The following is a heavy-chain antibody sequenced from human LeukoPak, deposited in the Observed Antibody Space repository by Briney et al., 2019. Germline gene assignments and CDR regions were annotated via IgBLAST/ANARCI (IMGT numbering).Heavy chain of an antibody. D-gene: IGHD3-22*01. V-gene: IGHV4-59*12. J-gene: IGHJ5*02. Sequence: SETLSLTCTVSAGSISSYYWTWIRQPPGKGLEWIGYIYYSGSTNYNPSPKSRVTISVDTSKNQFSLKLSSVTAADTAVYYCARVSGKTMIPWGQGTLVTVSS. CDR2: IYYSGST. CDR1: AGSISSYY. CDR3: ARVSGKTMIP.